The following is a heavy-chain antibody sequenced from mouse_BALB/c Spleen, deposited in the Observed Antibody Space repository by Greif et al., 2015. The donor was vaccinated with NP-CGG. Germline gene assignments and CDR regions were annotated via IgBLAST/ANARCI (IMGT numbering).Heavy chain of an antibody. D-gene: IGHD1-2*01. J-gene: IGHJ2*01. CDR1: GFNIKDTY. CDR2: IDPANGNT. V-gene: IGHV14-3*02. CDR3: ASRGYYGYVRFVDY. Sequence: VQLQQSGAELVKPGASVKLSCTASGFNIKDTYMHWVKQRPEQGLEWIGRIDPANGNTKYDPKFQGKATITADTSSNTAYLQFSSLTSEDTAVYYCASRGYYGYVRFVDYWGQGTTLTVSS.